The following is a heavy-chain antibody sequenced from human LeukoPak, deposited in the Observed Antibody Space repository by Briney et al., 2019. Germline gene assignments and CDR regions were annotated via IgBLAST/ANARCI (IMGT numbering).Heavy chain of an antibody. CDR2: ISSSSSYI. CDR3: ARDTVTSLFGSDY. Sequence: GGSLRLSCAASGFTFSSYSMTWVRQAPGKGLEWVSSISSSSSYIYYADSVKGRFTISRDNAKNSLYLQMNSLRAEDTAVYYCARDTVTSLFGSDYWGQGTLVTVSS. D-gene: IGHD4-17*01. V-gene: IGHV3-21*01. J-gene: IGHJ4*02. CDR1: GFTFSSYS.